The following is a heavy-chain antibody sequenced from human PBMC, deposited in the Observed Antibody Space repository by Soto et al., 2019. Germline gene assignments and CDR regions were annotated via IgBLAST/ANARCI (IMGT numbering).Heavy chain of an antibody. CDR3: ARDWFGIDY. D-gene: IGHD3-16*01. Sequence: QVQLVQSGAEVKKPGASVKVSCKASGYTFTSDGISGVRQAPGQGVEWMGWINPYNGNTNYAQRLQGRVTITTARSTNTAYMELRSLRSDDTAVYYCARDWFGIDYWGQGPLVTVSS. CDR2: INPYNGNT. V-gene: IGHV1-18*01. CDR1: GYTFTSDG. J-gene: IGHJ4*02.